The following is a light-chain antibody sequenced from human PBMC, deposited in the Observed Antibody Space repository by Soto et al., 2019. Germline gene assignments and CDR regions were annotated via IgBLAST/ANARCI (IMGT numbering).Light chain of an antibody. CDR1: SGNIASNY. J-gene: IGLJ2*01. V-gene: IGLV6-57*04. CDR2: EDN. Sequence: NFMLTQPHSVSESPGKTVTISCTRSSGNIASNYVQWYQERPGSAPTTVIYEDNQRPSGVPDRFSGSIDSSSNSASLTISGQKTEDEADYYCQSYDTTTVVFGGGTKLTVL. CDR3: QSYDTTTVV.